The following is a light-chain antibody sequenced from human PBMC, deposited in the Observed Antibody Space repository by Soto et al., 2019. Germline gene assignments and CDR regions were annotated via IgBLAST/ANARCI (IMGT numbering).Light chain of an antibody. CDR3: QQGNRFPLT. V-gene: IGKV1-12*01. Sequence: DIQMTQSPSSVSASVGDRVTITCRASQAINRYLAWYQQKPGKAPNLLTYTTSSLRSGVPARFSGSGSGKDFTLAIRSLEPEDSAAYDCQQGNRFPLTIGGGAKVEIK. CDR1: QAINRY. J-gene: IGKJ4*01. CDR2: TTS.